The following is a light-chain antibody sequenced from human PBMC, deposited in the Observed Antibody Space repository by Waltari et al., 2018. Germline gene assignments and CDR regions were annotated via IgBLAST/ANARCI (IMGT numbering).Light chain of an antibody. CDR3: QQYDSSPLYT. Sequence: EIVLTQSPATLSLSQGQRATLSCRASQSLTSNYLAWYQQKPGQAPRLLIYGASNRATVIPARFSGRGSGTDFTLTISRLEPEDFAVYYWQQYDSSPLYTFGQGTKLEIK. V-gene: IGKV3-20*01. J-gene: IGKJ2*01. CDR2: GAS. CDR1: QSLTSNY.